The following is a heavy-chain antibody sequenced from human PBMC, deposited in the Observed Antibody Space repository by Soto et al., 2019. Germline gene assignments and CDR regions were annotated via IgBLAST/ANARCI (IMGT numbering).Heavy chain of an antibody. J-gene: IGHJ4*02. Sequence: ETLSLTCTVSGGSITNYYWSWIRQTPGKGLEWVGSAHYSGSTHYNPSLKSRVTTSVDTSKNQISLNLTSVTAADTAVYYCARRGLGARFDYWGQGTLVTVSS. CDR3: ARRGLGARFDY. CDR1: GGSITNYY. D-gene: IGHD1-26*01. V-gene: IGHV4-59*01. CDR2: AHYSGST.